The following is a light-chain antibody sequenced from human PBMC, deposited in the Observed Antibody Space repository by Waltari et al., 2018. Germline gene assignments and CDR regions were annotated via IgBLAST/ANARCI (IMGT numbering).Light chain of an antibody. CDR3: CSYAGSYTPQGV. CDR2: DVS. Sequence: QSALTQPRSVSGSPGQSVTISCTGTSSDVGGYTYVSWSQQHPGKAPKLMIYDVSKRPSGVPDRFSGSKSGNTASLTISGLQAEDEADYYCCSYAGSYTPQGVFGTGTKVTVL. V-gene: IGLV2-11*01. CDR1: SSDVGGYTY. J-gene: IGLJ1*01.